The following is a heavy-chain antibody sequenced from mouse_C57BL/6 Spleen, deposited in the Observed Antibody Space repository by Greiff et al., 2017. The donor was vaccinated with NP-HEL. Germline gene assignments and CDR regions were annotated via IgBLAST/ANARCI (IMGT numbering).Heavy chain of an antibody. CDR3: TRGHYGSSPFAY. Sequence: QVQLQQSGAELVRPGASVTLSCKASGYTFTDYEMHWVKQTPVHGLEWIGAIDPDTGGTAYNQKFKGKAILTADKSSSTAYMELRSLTSEDSAVYYCTRGHYGSSPFAYWGQGTLVTVAA. CDR2: IDPDTGGT. V-gene: IGHV1-15*01. D-gene: IGHD1-1*01. CDR1: GYTFTDYE. J-gene: IGHJ3*01.